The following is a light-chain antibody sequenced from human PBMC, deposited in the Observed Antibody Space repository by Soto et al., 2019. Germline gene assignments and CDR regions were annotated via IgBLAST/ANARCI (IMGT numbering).Light chain of an antibody. V-gene: IGLV2-14*01. CDR1: STDVGDSNH. CDR3: NSQTTSGIRV. CDR2: EVS. J-gene: IGLJ1*01. Sequence: QSVLTQPVSVSGSPGQSITISCTGTSTDVGDSNHVSWYQHHPGKAPKLIIYEVSYRPSGVSNRFSGSKSAYTASLTISGLQAEDEADYYCNSQTTSGIRVFGTGTKVTVL.